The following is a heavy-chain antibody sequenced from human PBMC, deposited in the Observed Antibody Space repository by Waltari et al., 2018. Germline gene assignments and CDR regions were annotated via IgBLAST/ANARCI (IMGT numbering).Heavy chain of an antibody. CDR3: AKTLLLSLYALDV. CDR2: GSHRGNT. D-gene: IGHD1-26*01. CDR1: GGPLSGHY. J-gene: IGHJ6*01. V-gene: IGHV4-34*02. Sequence: QVHLQQWGAGLLKPSETLSLTCGVYGGPLSGHYWSWIRQSPERGLEWIGEGSHRGNTTYNPALSGRATISVDTSRSQVSLKLHSVTAADTAVYYCAKTLLLSLYALDVWGQGTTVIVSS.